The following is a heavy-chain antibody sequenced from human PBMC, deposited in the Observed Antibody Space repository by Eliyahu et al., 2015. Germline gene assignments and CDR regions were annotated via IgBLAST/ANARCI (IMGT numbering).Heavy chain of an antibody. CDR1: GFTFSSXW. J-gene: IGHJ4*02. D-gene: IGHD2-2*01. CDR3: ARGNGEYQY. V-gene: IGHV3-74*01. CDR2: INSDGSST. Sequence: EVQLVESGGGLVQPGXSXRLXXAAXGFTFSSXWXHWVRQAPGKGLVWVSRINSDGSSTSYADSVKGRFTISRDNAKNTLYLQMNSLRAEDTAVYYCARGNGEYQYWGQGTLVTVSS.